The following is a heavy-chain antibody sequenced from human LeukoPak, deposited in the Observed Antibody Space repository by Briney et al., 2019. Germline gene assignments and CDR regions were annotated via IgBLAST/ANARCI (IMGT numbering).Heavy chain of an antibody. Sequence: GSSVEVSCKASGGTFSSYAISWVRQAPGQGLEWMGGIIPIFGTANYAQKFQGRVTITADESTSTAYMELSSLRSEDTAVYYCARSMVQGNWFDPWGQGTLVTVSS. CDR3: ARSMVQGNWFDP. D-gene: IGHD3-10*01. CDR2: IIPIFGTA. V-gene: IGHV1-69*01. CDR1: GGTFSSYA. J-gene: IGHJ5*02.